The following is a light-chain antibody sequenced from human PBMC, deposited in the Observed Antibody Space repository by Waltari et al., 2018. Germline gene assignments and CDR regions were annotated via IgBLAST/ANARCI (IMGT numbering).Light chain of an antibody. CDR1: HSTIGSNR. CDR2: TNN. V-gene: IGLV1-44*01. CDR3: AAWDDSLNGWV. J-gene: IGLJ3*02. Sequence: QSVLTQPPSASVTPGQRVTISCSGRHSTIGSNRLNWYQQLPGTAPNLLIYTNNQRPSGVPDRFSGSKSGTSATLAIGGLRSADEADYYCAAWDDSLNGWVFGGGTKLTVL.